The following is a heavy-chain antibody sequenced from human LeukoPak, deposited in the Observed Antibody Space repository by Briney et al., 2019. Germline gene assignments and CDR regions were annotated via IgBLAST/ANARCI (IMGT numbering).Heavy chain of an antibody. V-gene: IGHV3-23*01. CDR3: ARNENSGWGYFDY. Sequence: GGSLRLSCAASGFTFSSYAMSWVRQAPGKGLEWVSVIGGSDGITFYVGSVKGRFTISRDNSKDTLYLQMNSLRAEDTAVYYCARNENSGWGYFDYWGQGTLITVSS. CDR2: IGGSDGIT. D-gene: IGHD5-12*01. J-gene: IGHJ4*02. CDR1: GFTFSSYA.